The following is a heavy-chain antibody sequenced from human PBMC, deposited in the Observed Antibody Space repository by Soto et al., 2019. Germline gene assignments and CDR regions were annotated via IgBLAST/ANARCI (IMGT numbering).Heavy chain of an antibody. CDR1: GGTFSSYT. CDR3: VCISDIVVVPAAMYYYYYMDV. Sequence: GASVNVSCKASGGTFSSYTISWVRQAPGQGLEWMGRIIPILGIANYAQKFQGRVTNTADKSTSTTYKELSSLRSEDTAVYYFVCISDIVVVPAAMYYYYYMDVWGKGTTVTVSS. V-gene: IGHV1-69*02. CDR2: IIPILGIA. J-gene: IGHJ6*03. D-gene: IGHD2-2*01.